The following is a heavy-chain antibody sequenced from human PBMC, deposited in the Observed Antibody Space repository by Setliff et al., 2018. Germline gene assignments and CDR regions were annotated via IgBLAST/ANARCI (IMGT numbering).Heavy chain of an antibody. CDR2: ISSASSAT. J-gene: IGHJ4*02. CDR1: GFTFSRYS. D-gene: IGHD6-13*01. CDR3: AKENRRRTAAGLDY. Sequence: GSLRLSCVASGFTFSRYSMNWVRQAPGKGLECISYISSASSATDYADSVKGRFTISRDNAGNSLYLQLNSLRVEDTAFYYCAKENRRRTAAGLDYWGQGTLVTVSS. V-gene: IGHV3-48*01.